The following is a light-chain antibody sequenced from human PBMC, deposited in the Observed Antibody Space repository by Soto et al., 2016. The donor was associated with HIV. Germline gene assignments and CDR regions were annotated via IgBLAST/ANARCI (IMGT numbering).Light chain of an antibody. CDR2: DDS. CDR3: QVWDSNSDHVV. J-gene: IGLJ2*01. Sequence: SYELTQPPSVSVAPGKTASITCAGNNIESKSVHWYQQKPGQAPVLVVYDDSDRPSGIPDQFSGSNSGNTATLTISRVEAGDEADYYCQVWDSNSDHVVFGGGTKLTVL. V-gene: IGLV3-21*03. CDR1: NIESKS.